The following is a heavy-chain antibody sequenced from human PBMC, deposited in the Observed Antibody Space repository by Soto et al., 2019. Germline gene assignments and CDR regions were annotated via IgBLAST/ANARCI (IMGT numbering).Heavy chain of an antibody. Sequence: EVQLVESGGGLVQPGRSLRLSCAASGFTFDDYAMHWVRQAPGKGLEWVSGISWNSGSIGYADTVKGRFTISRDNAKNSVYLQMNSLRAEDTALYYCARSPSPSSTTEPFDYWGQGTLVTVSS. CDR3: ARSPSPSSTTEPFDY. CDR1: GFTFDDYA. D-gene: IGHD1-1*01. V-gene: IGHV3-9*01. CDR2: ISWNSGSI. J-gene: IGHJ4*02.